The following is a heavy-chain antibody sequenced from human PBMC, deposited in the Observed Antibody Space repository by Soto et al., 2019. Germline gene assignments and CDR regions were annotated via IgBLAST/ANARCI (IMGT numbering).Heavy chain of an antibody. CDR3: TRHPLGYCSSSTCYDYFDN. J-gene: IGHJ4*02. CDR2: INSDGSTT. D-gene: IGHD2-2*01. V-gene: IGHV3-74*01. CDR1: GFTFSSYW. Sequence: GGSLRLSCAASGFTFSSYWMHWVRQAPGKGLVWVSRINSDGSTTDYADSVKGRFTISRDNAKNSLYLQMNSLRAEDTAVYYCTRHPLGYCSSSTCYDYFDNWGQGTLVTVSS.